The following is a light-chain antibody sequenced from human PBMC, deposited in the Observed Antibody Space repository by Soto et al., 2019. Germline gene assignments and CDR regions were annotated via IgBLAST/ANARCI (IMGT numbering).Light chain of an antibody. J-gene: IGLJ1*01. CDR1: SSDVGGYNY. CDR2: EVN. V-gene: IGLV2-8*01. CDR3: SSDAGSPNV. Sequence: QSALTQPPSASGSPGQSVAISCTGTSSDVGGYNYVSWYQQHPGKAPKLMIYEVNKRPSGVPDRFSGSKSGNTGSLTVSGLQAEDEADYYCSSDAGSPNVFGTGTKVTV.